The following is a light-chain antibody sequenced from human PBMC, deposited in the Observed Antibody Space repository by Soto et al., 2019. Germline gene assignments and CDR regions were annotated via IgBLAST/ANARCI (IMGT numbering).Light chain of an antibody. V-gene: IGKV3-20*01. Sequence: ETVLTQSPGTLSLSPGERATLSCRASQSVSSNSLAWFQQKPGQAPRLLIFGASSRATGIPDRFSGSGSGTDFTLTISRLEPEDFAVYYCQHYGNSPWTFGQGTKVEIK. J-gene: IGKJ1*01. CDR3: QHYGNSPWT. CDR1: QSVSSNS. CDR2: GAS.